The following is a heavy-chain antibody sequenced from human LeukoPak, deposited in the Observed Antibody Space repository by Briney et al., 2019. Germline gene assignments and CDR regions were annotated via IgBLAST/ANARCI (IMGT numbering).Heavy chain of an antibody. CDR3: AKDMRVRGVMGDAFDI. Sequence: PGGSLRLSCAASGFTLGNYSMNWVRQSPGKGLQWVASISSSSRYIYYADSVKGRFTVSRDNAKNSLYLQMNSLRAEDTALYYCAKDMRVRGVMGDAFDIWGQGTMVTVSS. J-gene: IGHJ3*02. V-gene: IGHV3-21*04. CDR1: GFTLGNYS. CDR2: ISSSSRYI. D-gene: IGHD3-10*02.